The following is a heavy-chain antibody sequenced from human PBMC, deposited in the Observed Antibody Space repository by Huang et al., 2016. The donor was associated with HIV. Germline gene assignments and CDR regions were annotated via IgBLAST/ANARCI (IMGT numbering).Heavy chain of an antibody. CDR2: IIPMFETA. CDR3: AVGTRSSWFYDY. J-gene: IGHJ4*01. V-gene: IGHV1-69*12. Sequence: QVHLVQPGAEVKKPGSSVKVSCKASGGPFSSLAISWVRQAPGQGLEWMGGIIPMFETANYAQKVQGRVTISADEATKTAYMELNSLRSEDTAVFYCAVGTRSSWFYDYWGQGTLVTVSS. D-gene: IGHD6-13*01. CDR1: GGPFSSLA.